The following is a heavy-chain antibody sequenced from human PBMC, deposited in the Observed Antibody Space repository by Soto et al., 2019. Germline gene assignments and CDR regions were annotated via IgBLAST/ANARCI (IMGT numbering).Heavy chain of an antibody. Sequence: GGSLRLSCAASGFTFSDYYMSWIRQAPGKGLEWVSYISSSSSYTNYADSVKGRFTISRDNAKNSLYLQMNSLRAEDTAVYYCARVGYSSGWHFDYWGQGTLVTVSS. CDR3: ARVGYSSGWHFDY. CDR1: GFTFSDYY. D-gene: IGHD6-19*01. J-gene: IGHJ4*02. CDR2: ISSSSSYT. V-gene: IGHV3-11*05.